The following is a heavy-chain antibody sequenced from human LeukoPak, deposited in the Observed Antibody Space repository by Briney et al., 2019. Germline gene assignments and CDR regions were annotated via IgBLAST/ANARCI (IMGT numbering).Heavy chain of an antibody. V-gene: IGHV1-2*02. J-gene: IGHJ4*02. CDR1: GYTFTSYY. CDR2: INPNSGGT. D-gene: IGHD2-15*01. CDR3: ASLCSGGSCYDDY. Sequence: ASVKVSCKASGYTFTSYYMHWVRRAPGQGLEWMGWINPNSGGTNYAQKFQGRVTMTRDTSISTAYMELSRLRSDDTAVYYCASLCSGGSCYDDYWGQGTLVTVSS.